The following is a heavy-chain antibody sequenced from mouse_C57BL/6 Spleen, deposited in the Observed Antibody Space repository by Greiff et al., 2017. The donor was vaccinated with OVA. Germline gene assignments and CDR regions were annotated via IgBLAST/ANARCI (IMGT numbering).Heavy chain of an antibody. J-gene: IGHJ3*01. CDR3: AGYYYGSSYVAWFAY. CDR2: IYPRDGST. V-gene: IGHV1-85*01. D-gene: IGHD1-1*01. CDR1: GYTFTSYD. Sequence: QVHVKQSGPELVKPGASVKLSCKASGYTFTSYDINWVKQRPGQGLEWIGWIYPRDGSTKYNEKFKGKATLTVDTSSSTAYMELHSLTSKDSAVYFCAGYYYGSSYVAWFAYWGQGTLVTVAA.